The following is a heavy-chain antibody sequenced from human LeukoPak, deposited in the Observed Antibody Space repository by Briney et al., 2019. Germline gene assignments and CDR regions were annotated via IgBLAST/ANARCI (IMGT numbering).Heavy chain of an antibody. CDR2: IYPGDSDT. V-gene: IGHV5-51*01. CDR1: XYNXAXYW. D-gene: IGHD3-22*01. J-gene: IGHJ4*02. CDR3: ARLHYYDSSEGFDY. Sequence: GESLKISCKASXYNXAXYWIGXXRXXPGKGLECMGIIYPGDSDTRYSPSFQGQVTISADKSISTAYLQWSSLKASDTAMYYCARLHYYDSSEGFDYWGQGTLVTVSS.